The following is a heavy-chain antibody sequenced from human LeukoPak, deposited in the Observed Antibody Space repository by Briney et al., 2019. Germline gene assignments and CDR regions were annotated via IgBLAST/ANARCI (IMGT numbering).Heavy chain of an antibody. Sequence: GGSLRLSCAASRFTFSSYSMNWVRQAPGKGLERVSSISSSGSYIYYADSVKGRFTISRDNAKNSLYLQMNSLRAEDTAVYYCAGGGGTVCPRALYYPFDLWGQGARVTVSP. V-gene: IGHV3-21*01. CDR1: RFTFSSYS. CDR2: ISSSGSYI. J-gene: IGHJ4*02. D-gene: IGHD3-22*01. CDR3: AGGGGTVCPRALYYPFDL.